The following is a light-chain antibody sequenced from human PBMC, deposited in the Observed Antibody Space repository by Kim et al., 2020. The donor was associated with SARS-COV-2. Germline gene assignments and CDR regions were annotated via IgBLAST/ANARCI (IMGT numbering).Light chain of an antibody. J-gene: IGKJ1*01. CDR2: AAS. Sequence: ASVGERVTVTCRATQIISTYLSGYQQTPGKAPTHLMWAASTLQSGVPSRFSSTGSKTEFTLSISSLHPEDSATYYCQQSYNTPRTFGQGTKVDIK. CDR1: QIISTY. V-gene: IGKV1-39*01. CDR3: QQSYNTPRT.